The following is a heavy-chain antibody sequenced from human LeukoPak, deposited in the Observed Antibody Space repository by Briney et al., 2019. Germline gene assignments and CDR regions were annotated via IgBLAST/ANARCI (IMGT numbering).Heavy chain of an antibody. CDR3: ASCIAARRGFDY. V-gene: IGHV3-66*02. CDR2: IYSGGST. CDR1: GFTVSSNY. Sequence: GGSLRLSCAASGFTVSSNYMSWVRQAPGKGLEWISVIYSGGSTYYADSVKGRFTISRDNSKNTLYLQMNSLRAEDTAVYYCASCIAARRGFDYWGQGTMVTVSS. J-gene: IGHJ4*02. D-gene: IGHD6-6*01.